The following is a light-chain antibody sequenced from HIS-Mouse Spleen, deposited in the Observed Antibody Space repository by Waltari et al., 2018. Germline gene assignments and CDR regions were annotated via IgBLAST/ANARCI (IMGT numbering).Light chain of an antibody. Sequence: QSALTQPPSASGSPEQSVTISCTGTSSDVGGYNYVSWSQQHPGKAPKLMIYEVSKRPSGVPDRFSGSKSGNTASLTVSGLQAEDEADYYCSSYAGSNNVVFGGGTKLTVL. CDR2: EVS. V-gene: IGLV2-8*01. CDR3: SSYAGSNNVV. J-gene: IGLJ2*01. CDR1: SSDVGGYNY.